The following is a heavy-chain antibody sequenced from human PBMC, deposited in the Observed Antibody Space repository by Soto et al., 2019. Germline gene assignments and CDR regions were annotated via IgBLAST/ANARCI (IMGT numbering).Heavy chain of an antibody. V-gene: IGHV1-2*02. J-gene: IGHJ4*02. Sequence: GASVKVSCKASGYTFTGYYMHWVRQAPGQGLEWMGWINPNSGGTNYAQKFQGRVTMTRDTSISAAYMELSRLRSDDTAVYYCARVPSPVIVATECYWGQGTLVTVSS. CDR2: INPNSGGT. CDR1: GYTFTGYY. CDR3: ARVPSPVIVATECY. D-gene: IGHD5-12*01.